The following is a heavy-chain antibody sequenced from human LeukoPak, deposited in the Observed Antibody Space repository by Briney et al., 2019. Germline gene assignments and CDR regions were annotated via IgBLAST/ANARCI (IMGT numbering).Heavy chain of an antibody. J-gene: IGHJ4*02. V-gene: IGHV1-2*02. CDR3: ARGLSYGCFDY. Sequence: ASVKVSCKASGYTFTCCFMRWVRQAPGQGLEWMGWINPNSGGTNYAQKFQGRVTMTSDMSTSTVYMELSSLRSEDTAVYYCARGLSYGCFDYWGQGTLVTVSS. CDR2: INPNSGGT. D-gene: IGHD5-18*01. CDR1: GYTFTCCF.